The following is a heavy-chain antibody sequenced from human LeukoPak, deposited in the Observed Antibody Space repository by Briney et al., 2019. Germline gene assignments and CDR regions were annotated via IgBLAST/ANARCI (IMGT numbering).Heavy chain of an antibody. CDR2: IYYSGST. CDR1: GGSISSGDYY. Sequence: SETLSLTCTVSGGSISSGDYYWSWIRQPPGKGLEWIGYIYYSGSTYYNPSLKSRVTISVDTSKNQFSLKLSSVTAADTAVYYCAREIEDILTVYYFDYWGQGTLVTVSS. CDR3: AREIEDILTVYYFDY. J-gene: IGHJ4*02. V-gene: IGHV4-30-4*08. D-gene: IGHD3-9*01.